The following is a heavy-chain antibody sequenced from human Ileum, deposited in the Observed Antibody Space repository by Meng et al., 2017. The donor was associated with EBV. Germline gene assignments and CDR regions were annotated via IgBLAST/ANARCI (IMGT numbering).Heavy chain of an antibody. D-gene: IGHD3-10*01. CDR2: IPHRGSS. J-gene: IGHJ1*01. V-gene: IGHV4-4*02. CDR3: LRGSGGSV. CDR1: GDSITNHNW. Sequence: QVQLGESGPALVKPAETLSLTCAVSGDSITNHNWWAWVRQPPGKGLEWIGEIPHRGSSAYNPSLKSRASMSIDKSKNQFSLKLTSVTAADTAVYHCLRGSGGSVWGQGTLVTVSS.